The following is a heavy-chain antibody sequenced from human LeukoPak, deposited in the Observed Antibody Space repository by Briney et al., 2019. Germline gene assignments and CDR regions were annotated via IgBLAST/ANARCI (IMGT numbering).Heavy chain of an antibody. V-gene: IGHV1-2*02. CDR1: GGTFSSYA. Sequence: GSSVKVSCKASGGTFSSYAISWVRQAPGQGLEWMGWINPNSGGTNYAQKFQGRVTMTRDTSISTAYMELSRLRSDDTAVYYCARSHGGITTRNWFDPWGQGTLVTVSS. D-gene: IGHD3-3*01. CDR2: INPNSGGT. CDR3: ARSHGGITTRNWFDP. J-gene: IGHJ5*02.